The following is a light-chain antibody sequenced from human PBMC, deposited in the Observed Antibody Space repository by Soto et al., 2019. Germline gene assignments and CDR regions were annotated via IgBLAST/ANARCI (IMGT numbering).Light chain of an antibody. CDR3: QQSGSSLTWT. CDR1: QSVSSSY. V-gene: IGKV3-20*01. CDR2: GAS. J-gene: IGKJ1*01. Sequence: EIVLTQSPGTLSLSPGERATLSCRASQSVSSSYLAWYQQKPGQAPRLLIYGASSRATGIPDRFSGSGSGTDFTLTISRLEPEDFAVYYCQQSGSSLTWTFGQGTKVEVK.